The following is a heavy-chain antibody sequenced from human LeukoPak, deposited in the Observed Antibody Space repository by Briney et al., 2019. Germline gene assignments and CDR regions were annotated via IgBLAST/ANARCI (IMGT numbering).Heavy chain of an antibody. J-gene: IGHJ4*02. CDR2: IYYSGSS. CDR1: GGSISSFY. V-gene: IGHV4-59*08. CDR3: ARHRGYSSGLFEY. D-gene: IGHD6-19*01. Sequence: SETLSLTCTVSGGSISSFYWNWIRQPPGKGLEWLGYIYYSGSSNYNPSLKSRITISVDTSNNQFSLNLSAVTAADTAVYYCARHRGYSSGLFEYWGQGTLVTVSS.